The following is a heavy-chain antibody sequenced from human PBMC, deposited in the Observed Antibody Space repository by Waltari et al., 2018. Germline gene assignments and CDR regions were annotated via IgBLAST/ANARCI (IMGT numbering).Heavy chain of an antibody. D-gene: IGHD2-2*01. CDR1: GGTFSSYA. CDR3: ARGLGSGVVVPAAMLNNWFDP. Sequence: QVQLVQSGAEVKKPGSSVKVSCKASGGTFSSYAISWVRQAPGQGLEWMGGIIPILGIANYAQKFQGRVTITADKSTSTAYMELSSLRSEDTAVYYCARGLGSGVVVPAAMLNNWFDPWGQGTLVTVSS. V-gene: IGHV1-69*10. J-gene: IGHJ5*02. CDR2: IIPILGIA.